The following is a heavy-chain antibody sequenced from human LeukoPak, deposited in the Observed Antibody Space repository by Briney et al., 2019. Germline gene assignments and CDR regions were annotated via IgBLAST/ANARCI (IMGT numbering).Heavy chain of an antibody. J-gene: IGHJ4*02. CDR2: IYYSGST. CDR1: GGPISSYY. V-gene: IGHV4-59*01. D-gene: IGHD3-22*01. Sequence: KPSETLSLTCTVSGGPISSYYWSWIRQPPGKGLEWIGYIYYSGSTNYNPSLKSRVTISVDTSKNQFSLKLSSVTAADTAVYYCARGAHYYDTSGYLMPLNYWGQGTLVTVSS. CDR3: ARGAHYYDTSGYLMPLNY.